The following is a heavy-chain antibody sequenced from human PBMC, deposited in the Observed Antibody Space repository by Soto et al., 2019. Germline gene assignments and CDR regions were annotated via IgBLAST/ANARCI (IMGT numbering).Heavy chain of an antibody. CDR3: ARSNRNDRFLGTFDI. D-gene: IGHD1-1*01. Sequence: PGGSLRLSCAASGFTFSSYWMSWVRQAPGKGLEWVANMRQDGSEKYYVDSVKGRFTISRDNAKNSLYLQMDRLRAEDTAVYYCARSNRNDRFLGTFDIWGQGTMVTVSS. J-gene: IGHJ3*02. CDR1: GFTFSSYW. CDR2: MRQDGSEK. V-gene: IGHV3-7*01.